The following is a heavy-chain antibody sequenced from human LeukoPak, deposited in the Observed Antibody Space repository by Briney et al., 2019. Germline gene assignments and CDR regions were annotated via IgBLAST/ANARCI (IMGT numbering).Heavy chain of an antibody. J-gene: IGHJ4*02. Sequence: PGGSLRLSCAASGFTFSGYSMNWVRQAPGKGLEWVSSISSSSSYIYYADSVKGRFTISRDNAKNSLYLQMNSLRAEDTAVYYCARDARGIDFRSGLLYYFDYWGQGTLVTVSS. V-gene: IGHV3-21*01. CDR1: GFTFSGYS. CDR3: ARDARGIDFRSGLLYYFDY. D-gene: IGHD3-3*01. CDR2: ISSSSSYI.